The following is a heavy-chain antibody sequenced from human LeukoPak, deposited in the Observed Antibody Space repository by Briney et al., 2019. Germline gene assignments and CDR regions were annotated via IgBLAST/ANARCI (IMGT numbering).Heavy chain of an antibody. J-gene: IGHJ3*02. Sequence: ASVKVSCKASGYTFTAYYIYWVRQVPGQGLECMGWINPNSGGTDYTQKFQGRVTMTRDTSISTAYMELSRLRSDDTAVYYCARAPASYAFDTWGQGTLVTVSS. CDR1: GYTFTAYY. CDR3: ARAPASYAFDT. CDR2: INPNSGGT. V-gene: IGHV1-2*02.